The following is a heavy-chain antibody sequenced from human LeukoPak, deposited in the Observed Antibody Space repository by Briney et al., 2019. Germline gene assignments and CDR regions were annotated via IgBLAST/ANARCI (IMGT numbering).Heavy chain of an antibody. CDR3: ARDPYNGNYGDSYYYYMDV. CDR2: IRYDGSNK. V-gene: IGHV3-30*02. CDR1: GFTFSSYG. Sequence: GGSLRLSCAASGFTFSSYGMHWVRQAPGKGLEWVAFIRYDGSNKYYADSVKGRFTISRDNSKNSLYLQMNSLRAEDTAIYYCARDPYNGNYGDSYYYYMDVWGKGTTVTISS. D-gene: IGHD1-26*01. J-gene: IGHJ6*03.